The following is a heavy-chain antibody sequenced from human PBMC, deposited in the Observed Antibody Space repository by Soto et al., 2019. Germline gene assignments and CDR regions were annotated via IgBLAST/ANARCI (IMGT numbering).Heavy chain of an antibody. CDR2: ISGSGGST. V-gene: IGHV3-23*01. Sequence: GESLRLSGAASGFTFGSYAMSWVRQAPGKGLEWVSAISGSGGSTYYADSVKGRFTISRDNSKNTLYLQMNSLRAEDTAVYYCAYSSTPFDYWGQGTLVTVSS. D-gene: IGHD6-13*01. J-gene: IGHJ4*02. CDR3: AYSSTPFDY. CDR1: GFTFGSYA.